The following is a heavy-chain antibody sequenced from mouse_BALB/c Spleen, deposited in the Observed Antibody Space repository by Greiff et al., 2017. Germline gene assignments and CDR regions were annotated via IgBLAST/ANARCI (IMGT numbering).Heavy chain of an antibody. V-gene: IGHV5-6-5*01. CDR3: ARLGEGSSFALDY. Sequence: EVKVVESGGGLVKPGGSLKLSCAASGFTFSSYAMSWVRQTPEKRLEWVASISSGGSTYYTDSVKGRFTISRDNARNILYLQMSSLRSEDTAMYYCARLGEGSSFALDYWGQGTSVTVSS. J-gene: IGHJ4*01. CDR2: ISSGGST. CDR1: GFTFSSYA. D-gene: IGHD1-1*01.